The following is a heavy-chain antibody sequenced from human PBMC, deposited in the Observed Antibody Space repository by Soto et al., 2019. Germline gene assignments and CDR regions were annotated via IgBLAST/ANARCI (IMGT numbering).Heavy chain of an antibody. V-gene: IGHV3-30-3*01. CDR2: ISYDGSNK. CDR3: ARDQAHTQLVVVAATPSFDY. Sequence: GGSLRLSCAASGFTFSSYAMHWVRQAPGKGLEWVAVISYDGSNKYYADSVKGRFTISRDNSKNTLYLQMNSLRAEDTAVYYCARDQAHTQLVVVAATPSFDYWGQGTLVTVSS. CDR1: GFTFSSYA. J-gene: IGHJ4*02. D-gene: IGHD2-15*01.